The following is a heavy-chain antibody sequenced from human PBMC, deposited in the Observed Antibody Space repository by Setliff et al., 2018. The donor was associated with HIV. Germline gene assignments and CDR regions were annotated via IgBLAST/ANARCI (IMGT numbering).Heavy chain of an antibody. CDR1: GGPITSYH. CDR3: GRLSETAMASFDS. Sequence: SETLSLTCSVSGGPITSYHWSWIRQSPGKGLEWIGYIYKSGTTNYESSLKSRVTISADPSKNQFSLKVTSVTAADTAVYYCGRLSETAMASFDSWGQGTLVTVSS. D-gene: IGHD5-18*01. J-gene: IGHJ4*02. CDR2: IYKSGTT. V-gene: IGHV4-4*08.